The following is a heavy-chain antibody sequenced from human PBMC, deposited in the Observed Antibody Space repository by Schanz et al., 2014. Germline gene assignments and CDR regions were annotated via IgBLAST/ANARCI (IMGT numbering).Heavy chain of an antibody. CDR2: INSVGSNT. V-gene: IGHV3-74*02. CDR1: GFTFSDAW. D-gene: IGHD2-8*02. J-gene: IGHJ4*02. Sequence: VHLMESGGGVVQPGRSLRLSCAASGFTFSDAWMSWVRQAPGKGLEWVARINSVGSNTDYADSAKGRFTISRDNSKSTLYVEMNSLRVEDTAVYYCAKTLFPGGTQTFGNWGRGTLVTVSS. CDR3: AKTLFPGGTQTFGN.